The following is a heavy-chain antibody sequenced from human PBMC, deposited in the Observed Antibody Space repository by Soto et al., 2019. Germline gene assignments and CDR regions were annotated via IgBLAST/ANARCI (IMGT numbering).Heavy chain of an antibody. V-gene: IGHV3-30-3*01. CDR3: ARSPNDIVVVVAAALEYYFDY. J-gene: IGHJ4*02. CDR1: GFTFSSYA. CDR2: ISYDGSNK. Sequence: PGGSLRLSCAASGFTFSSYAMHWVRQAPGKGLEWVAVISYDGSNKYYADSVKGRFTISRDNSKNTLYLQMNSLRAEDTAVYYCARSPNDIVVVVAAALEYYFDYWGQGTLVTVSS. D-gene: IGHD2-15*01.